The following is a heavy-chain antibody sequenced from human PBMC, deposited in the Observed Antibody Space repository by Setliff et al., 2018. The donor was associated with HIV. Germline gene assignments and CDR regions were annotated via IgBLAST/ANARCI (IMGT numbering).Heavy chain of an antibody. J-gene: IGHJ3*02. CDR3: ARVGATPIDAFDI. Sequence: GASVKVSSKASGYTLTSNHMHWVRQAPGQGLEWMGIITPIGGGTNYAQKFQGRVTMTTDTSTSTVYMHLSSLRSDDTAVYYCARVGATPIDAFDIWGQGTMVTVSS. CDR2: ITPIGGGT. V-gene: IGHV1-46*01. CDR1: GYTLTSNH. D-gene: IGHD1-26*01.